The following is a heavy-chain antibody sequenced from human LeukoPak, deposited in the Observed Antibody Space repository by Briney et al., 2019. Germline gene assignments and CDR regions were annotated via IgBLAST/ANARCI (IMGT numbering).Heavy chain of an antibody. D-gene: IGHD3-9*01. V-gene: IGHV4-61*01. J-gene: IGHJ4*02. Sequence: PSETLSLTCTVSGGSVSSGIYYWSWIRQPPGKGLEWTANTSNKGSTNYNPSLKSRFTMSIDPSTSQFSLKLSSVTAADTAVYYCARGNFDWLYYFASWGQGTLVTVSS. CDR1: GGSVSSGIYY. CDR3: ARGNFDWLYYFAS. CDR2: TSNKGST.